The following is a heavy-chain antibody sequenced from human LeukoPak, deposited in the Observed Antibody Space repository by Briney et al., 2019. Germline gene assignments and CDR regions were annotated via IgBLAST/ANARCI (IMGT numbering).Heavy chain of an antibody. CDR2: IYYSGST. J-gene: IGHJ5*02. CDR3: ARAIGYCSSTSCYGGWFDP. CDR1: GGSISSSDYY. V-gene: IGHV4-30-4*01. D-gene: IGHD2-2*01. Sequence: SETLSLTCTVSGGSISSSDYYWSWIRQPPGKGLEWIGYIYYSGSTYYNPSLKSRVTISVDTSKNQFSLKLSSVTAADTAVYYCARAIGYCSSTSCYGGWFDPWGQGTLVTVSS.